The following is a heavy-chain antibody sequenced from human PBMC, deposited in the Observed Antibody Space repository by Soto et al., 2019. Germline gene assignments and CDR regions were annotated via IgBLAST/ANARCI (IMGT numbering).Heavy chain of an antibody. D-gene: IGHD2-15*01. V-gene: IGHV1-2*02. CDR2: INPNSGGT. J-gene: IGHJ4*02. CDR1: GYTFTGYY. CDR3: ARARVPTVGSDY. Sequence: QVQLVQSGAEVKKPGASVKVSCKASGYTFTGYYMHWVRQAPGQGLEWMGWINPNSGGTNYAQKFPGSVTMTRDTSISTAYMELSRLRSDATAVYYCARARVPTVGSDYWGQGTLVTVSS.